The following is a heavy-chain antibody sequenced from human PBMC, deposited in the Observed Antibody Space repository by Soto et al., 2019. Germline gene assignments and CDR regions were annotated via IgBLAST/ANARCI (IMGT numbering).Heavy chain of an antibody. CDR1: GFTFSSYG. J-gene: IGHJ6*02. V-gene: IGHV3-30*18. CDR2: ISFDGINK. Sequence: QVQLVESGGGVVQPGRSLILSCAASGFTFSSYGTHWVRQAPGKGLAWVAVISFDGINKYYADSVKGRFTISRDNSKNTLYLQMDSLRAEDRAVYYCAKGREQQLVRVGMDVWGQGTTVTVCS. CDR3: AKGREQQLVRVGMDV. D-gene: IGHD6-13*01.